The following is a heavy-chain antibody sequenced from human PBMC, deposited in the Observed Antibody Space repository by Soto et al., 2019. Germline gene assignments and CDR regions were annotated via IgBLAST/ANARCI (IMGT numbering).Heavy chain of an antibody. CDR2: INHSGST. CDR1: GGSVSGYY. D-gene: IGHD3-10*01. V-gene: IGHV4-34*01. Sequence: SETLSLTCAVYGGSVSGYYWSWIRQPPGKGLEWIGEINHSGSTNYNPSPKSRVTISVDTSKTQLSLKLSSVTAADTAVYYCARGLGITMVRGARGNWFDPWVQGTLVTVSS. CDR3: ARGLGITMVRGARGNWFDP. J-gene: IGHJ5*02.